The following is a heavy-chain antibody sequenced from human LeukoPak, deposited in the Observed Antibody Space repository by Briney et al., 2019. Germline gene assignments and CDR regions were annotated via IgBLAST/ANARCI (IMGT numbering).Heavy chain of an antibody. CDR3: STGGATHDY. V-gene: IGHV3-15*01. CDR2: IRSRSAGGTT. Sequence: RTGGSLRLSCAASGLTFNNAWMSWVRQAPGKGLEWVGRIRSRSAGGTTDYGAPVKGRFTISRDDSKNTLYLQMNSLKTEDTAVYYCSTGGATHDYWGQGTLVTVSS. CDR1: GLTFNNAW. D-gene: IGHD4/OR15-4a*01. J-gene: IGHJ4*02.